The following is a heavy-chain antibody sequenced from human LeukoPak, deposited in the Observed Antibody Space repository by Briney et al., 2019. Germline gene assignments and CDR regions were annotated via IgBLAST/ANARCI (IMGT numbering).Heavy chain of an antibody. J-gene: IGHJ4*02. Sequence: SETLSLTCAVYGGSFSGYYWSWIRQPPGKGLEWIGEINHSGSTNYNPSLKSRVTISVDTSKNQFSLKLSSVTAADTAVYYCARAAWGYINSWGQGTLVTVSS. CDR1: GGSFSGYY. CDR2: INHSGST. V-gene: IGHV4-34*01. D-gene: IGHD5-12*01. CDR3: ARAAWGYINS.